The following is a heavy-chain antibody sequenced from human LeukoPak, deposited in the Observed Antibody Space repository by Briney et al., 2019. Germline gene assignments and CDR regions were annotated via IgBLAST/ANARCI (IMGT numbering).Heavy chain of an antibody. CDR1: GGSISSYY. Sequence: SETLSLTCTVSGGSISSYYWSWIRQPPGKGLEWIGYIYYSGSTNYNPSLKTRVTISVDTSKIQFSLKLSSVTAADTAVYYCARGNRGVLRYFDWLPDFDYWGQGTLVTVSS. J-gene: IGHJ4*02. CDR2: IYYSGST. V-gene: IGHV4-59*08. CDR3: ARGNRGVLRYFDWLPDFDY. D-gene: IGHD3-9*01.